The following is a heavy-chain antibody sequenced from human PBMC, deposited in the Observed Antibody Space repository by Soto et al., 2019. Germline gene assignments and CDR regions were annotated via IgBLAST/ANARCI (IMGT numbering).Heavy chain of an antibody. CDR2: INHSGST. CDR3: ARGRGRGSGSYYYYGMDV. Sequence: LSLTCAVYGGSFSGYYWSWIRQPPGKGLEWIGEINHSGSTNYNPSLKSRVTISVDTSKNQFSLKLSSVTAADTAVYYCARGRGRGSGSYYYYGMDVWGQGTTVTVSS. J-gene: IGHJ6*02. CDR1: GGSFSGYY. D-gene: IGHD3-10*01. V-gene: IGHV4-34*01.